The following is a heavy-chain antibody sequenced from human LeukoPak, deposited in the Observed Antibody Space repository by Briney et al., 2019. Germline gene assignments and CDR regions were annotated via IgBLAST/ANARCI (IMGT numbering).Heavy chain of an antibody. CDR1: GYSFTNYW. V-gene: IGHV5-51*01. CDR2: IYPGDSDT. J-gene: IGHJ4*02. Sequence: GESLKISCKGSGYSFTNYWIGWVRQMPGKGLEWMGMIYPGDSDTRYSPSFQGQVTISADKSINTAYLQWSSLKASDTAMYYCARGGGYNFDLHCLDYWGQGTLVTVSS. CDR3: ARGGGYNFDLHCLDY. D-gene: IGHD5-24*01.